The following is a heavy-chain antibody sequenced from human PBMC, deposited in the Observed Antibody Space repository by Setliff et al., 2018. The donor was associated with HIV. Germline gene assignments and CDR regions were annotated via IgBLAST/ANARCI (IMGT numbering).Heavy chain of an antibody. CDR2: IYTSGST. CDR1: GGSVNSGNYH. V-gene: IGHV4-61*09. CDR3: ARVVDADYLDY. J-gene: IGHJ4*02. Sequence: PSETLSLTCSVSGGSVNSGNYHWAWIRQPAGKGLEWIGHIYTSGSTYYKPSLKSRVTISVDTSKNQFSLKLNSVTAADTAMYYCARVVDADYLDYWGQGTPVTVS. D-gene: IGHD2-15*01.